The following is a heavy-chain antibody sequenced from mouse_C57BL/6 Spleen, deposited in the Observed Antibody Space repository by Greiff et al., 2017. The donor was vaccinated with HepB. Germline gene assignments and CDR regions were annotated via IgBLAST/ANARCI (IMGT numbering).Heavy chain of an antibody. CDR3: VRDQDYYGSRYYAMDY. Sequence: EVQLVESGGGLVQPKGSLKLSCAASGFTFNTYAMHWVRQAPGKGLEWVARIRSKSSNYATYYADSVKDRFTISRDDSQSMLYLQMNNLKTEDTAMYYCVRDQDYYGSRYYAMDYWGQGTSVTVSS. D-gene: IGHD1-1*01. J-gene: IGHJ4*01. CDR2: IRSKSSNYAT. CDR1: GFTFNTYA. V-gene: IGHV10-3*01.